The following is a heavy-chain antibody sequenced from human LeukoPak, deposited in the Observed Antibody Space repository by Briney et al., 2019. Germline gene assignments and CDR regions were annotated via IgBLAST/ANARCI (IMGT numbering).Heavy chain of an antibody. Sequence: WASVKVSCKAFGYTFTSNYMHWVRQAPGQGPEWMGVISPSGGSTTYAQKFQGRVTLTRDMSTSTDYLELSSLRSEDTAVYYCAGLLRFLEWSSHWGQGTLVTVSS. D-gene: IGHD3-3*01. CDR3: AGLLRFLEWSSH. V-gene: IGHV1-46*01. CDR1: GYTFTSNY. CDR2: ISPSGGST. J-gene: IGHJ4*02.